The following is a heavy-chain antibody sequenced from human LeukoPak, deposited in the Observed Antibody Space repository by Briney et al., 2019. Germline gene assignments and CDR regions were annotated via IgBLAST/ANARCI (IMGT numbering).Heavy chain of an antibody. J-gene: IGHJ5*02. CDR2: INPSGGST. V-gene: IGHV1-46*01. CDR3: ARDNSVEDTAWWFDP. D-gene: IGHD4-23*01. Sequence: ASVKVSCKASGYTFSSYYMHWVRQAPGQGLEWMGMINPSGGSTSYAQKFQGRVTMTRDMSTSTDYMELSSLRSEDTAVYYCARDNSVEDTAWWFDPWGQGTLVTVSS. CDR1: GYTFSSYY.